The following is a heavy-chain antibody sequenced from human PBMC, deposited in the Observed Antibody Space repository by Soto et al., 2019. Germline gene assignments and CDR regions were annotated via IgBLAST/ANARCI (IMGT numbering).Heavy chain of an antibody. J-gene: IGHJ4*02. Sequence: QVQLQESGPGLVKPSETLSLTCTVSGGSISSYYWSWIRQPPGKGLEWIGYIYYSGSTNYNPSLTRXAXIXLDTSKNLFSLTLSSVTAADTAVYYCARSRGGYFDYWGQGTLVTVSS. V-gene: IGHV4-59*01. CDR3: ARSRGGYFDY. CDR1: GGSISSYY. D-gene: IGHD3-16*01. CDR2: IYYSGST.